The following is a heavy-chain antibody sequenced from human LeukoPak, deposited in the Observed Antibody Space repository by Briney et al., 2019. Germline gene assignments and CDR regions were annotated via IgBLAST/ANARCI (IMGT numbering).Heavy chain of an antibody. CDR3: AVPPRGFSLRGAFHI. Sequence: LSLSCAVFGFTFCIFSVNWVRQAPGKGLEWIGEINHSGSTNYNPSLKSRVTISVDTSKNQFSLKLSSVTAADTAVYYCAVPPRGFSLRGAFHIWPRGTMLTVSS. CDR1: GFTFCIFS. J-gene: IGHJ3*02. CDR2: INHSGST. V-gene: IGHV4-34*08. D-gene: IGHD2-15*01.